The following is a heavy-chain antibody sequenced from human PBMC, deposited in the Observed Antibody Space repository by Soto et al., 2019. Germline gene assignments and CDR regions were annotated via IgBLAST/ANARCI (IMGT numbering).Heavy chain of an antibody. D-gene: IGHD6-19*01. Sequence: GWSLRLSCVSSVFTFISSFMGWIRQAPGKGLEWVANINQDGGVTYYVDSVEGRFTISRDNTEDSLYLQMNSLRGEDTAIYYCARYYRGSGRYFFDYWGQGTLVTVSS. V-gene: IGHV3-7*03. CDR2: INQDGGVT. CDR3: ARYYRGSGRYFFDY. J-gene: IGHJ4*02. CDR1: VFTFISSF.